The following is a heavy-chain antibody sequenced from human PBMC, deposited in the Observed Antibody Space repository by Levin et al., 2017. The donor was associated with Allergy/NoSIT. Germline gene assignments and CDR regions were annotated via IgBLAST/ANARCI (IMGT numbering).Heavy chain of an antibody. CDR2: TYWDDDK. D-gene: IGHD3-10*01. CDR3: VHRGAYYHSPSYLDFDF. CDR1: GLSLSSNGVG. V-gene: IGHV2-5*02. Sequence: NASGPTLVKPTQTLTLTCAFSGLSLSSNGVGVGWIRQTPGKALEWLALTYWDDDKRYSPSLKSRLTITKDTSNNQVVLTMTDMEPVDTGTYFCVHRGAYYHSPSYLDFDFWGQGTLVTVSS. J-gene: IGHJ4*02.